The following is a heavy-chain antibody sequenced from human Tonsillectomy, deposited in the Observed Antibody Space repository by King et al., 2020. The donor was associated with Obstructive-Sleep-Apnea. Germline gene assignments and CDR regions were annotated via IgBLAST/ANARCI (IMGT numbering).Heavy chain of an antibody. V-gene: IGHV3-30*03. CDR3: SAGHDYGGRTSDY. Sequence: HVQLVESGGGVVQPGRSLRLSCAASGFIFTNYGMHWVRQAPGKGLEWVAVISYDGSNKYYADSVKGRFTISRDNSKNTLFLHMNSLRAEDTAEYFCSAGHDYGGRTSDYWGQGTLVTVSS. J-gene: IGHJ4*02. CDR1: GFIFTNYG. CDR2: ISYDGSNK. D-gene: IGHD4-23*01.